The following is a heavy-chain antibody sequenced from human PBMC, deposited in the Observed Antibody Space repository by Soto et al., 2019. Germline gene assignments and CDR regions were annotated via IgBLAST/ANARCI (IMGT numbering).Heavy chain of an antibody. V-gene: IGHV1-69*17. CDR1: GDTFNSYV. CDR2: IIPIIGLT. Sequence: QVQLVQSGAEVKRPGSSVKVSCESSGDTFNSYVISWVRQAPGQGLEWMGGIIPIIGLTHYAQKFQGRVTISALSSTGTAYMELTNLGFEDTALYYCARESLGAKGADHWGQGTLVTVSS. D-gene: IGHD3-16*01. J-gene: IGHJ4*02. CDR3: ARESLGAKGADH.